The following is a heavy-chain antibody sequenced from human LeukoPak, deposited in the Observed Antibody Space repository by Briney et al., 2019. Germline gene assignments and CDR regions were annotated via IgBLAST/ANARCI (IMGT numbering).Heavy chain of an antibody. D-gene: IGHD1-1*01. J-gene: IGHJ4*02. Sequence: PSETLSLTCTVSGGSISSYYWTWIRQPPGKGLEWLGYISDSGSTDYNPSLRSRVTMSVDTSRNQFSLKLSSLTAADTAMYYCARGGGTTFYYFDFWGQGALVTVSS. CDR2: ISDSGST. V-gene: IGHV4-59*01. CDR3: ARGGGTTFYYFDF. CDR1: GGSISSYY.